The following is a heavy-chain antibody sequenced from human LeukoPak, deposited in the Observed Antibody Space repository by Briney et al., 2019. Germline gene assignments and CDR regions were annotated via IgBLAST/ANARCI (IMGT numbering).Heavy chain of an antibody. D-gene: IGHD2-2*01. V-gene: IGHV1-46*01. J-gene: IGHJ5*02. CDR1: GYTFTSYY. Sequence: ASVKVSCKASGYTFTSYYMHWVRQAPGQGLEWMGIINPSGGSTSYAQKFQGRVTMTRDTSTSTVYMELSSLRSEDTAVYYCARDRSFVGYCSSTSCYDNWFDPWGQGTLVTVSS. CDR2: INPSGGST. CDR3: ARDRSFVGYCSSTSCYDNWFDP.